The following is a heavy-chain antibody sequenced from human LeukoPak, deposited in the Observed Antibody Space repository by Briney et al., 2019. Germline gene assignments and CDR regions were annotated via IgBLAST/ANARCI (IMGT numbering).Heavy chain of an antibody. CDR1: GGSFSGYY. Sequence: PSETLSLTCAVYGGSFSGYYWSWIRQPPGKGLEWIGEINHSGSTNYNPFLKSRVTISVDTSKNQFSLKLSSVTAADTAVYYCARGGLDIVVVPAVSDENWFDPWGQGTLVTVSS. CDR2: INHSGST. V-gene: IGHV4-34*01. D-gene: IGHD2-2*03. J-gene: IGHJ5*02. CDR3: ARGGLDIVVVPAVSDENWFDP.